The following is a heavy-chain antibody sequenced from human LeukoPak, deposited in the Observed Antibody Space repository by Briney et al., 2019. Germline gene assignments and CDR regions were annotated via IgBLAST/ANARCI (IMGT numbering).Heavy chain of an antibody. CDR1: GFTFSSYG. D-gene: IGHD2-15*01. Sequence: GGSLRLSCAASGFTFSSYGMHWVRQAPGKGLEWVAFIRYDGSNKYYADSVKGRFTISRDNSKNTLYLQMNSLRAEDTAVYYCAKDGYSNYYYYYMDVWGKGTTVTVSS. CDR2: IRYDGSNK. V-gene: IGHV3-30*02. CDR3: AKDGYSNYYYYYMDV. J-gene: IGHJ6*03.